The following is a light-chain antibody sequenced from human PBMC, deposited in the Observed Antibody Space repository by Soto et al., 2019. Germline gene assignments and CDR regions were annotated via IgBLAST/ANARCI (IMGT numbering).Light chain of an antibody. CDR3: CSYAGGYTHDV. V-gene: IGLV2-11*01. CDR2: DVS. J-gene: IGLJ1*01. Sequence: QSALTQPPSVSGSPGQSVTISCTGTRSDVGAYNYVSWYQQHPGKAPKLMICDVSQRPSEVPDLFSGSKSGNTASLTISGLQAEDEADYFCCSYAGGYTHDVFGTGTKLTVL. CDR1: RSDVGAYNY.